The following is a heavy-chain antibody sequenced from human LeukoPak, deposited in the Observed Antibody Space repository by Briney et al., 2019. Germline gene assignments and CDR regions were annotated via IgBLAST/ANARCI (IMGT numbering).Heavy chain of an antibody. V-gene: IGHV3-23*01. CDR1: GFTFSSYA. J-gene: IGHJ6*02. CDR2: ISGSGGRT. D-gene: IGHD3-10*01. CDR3: AKKGESLDYYYMDV. Sequence: GGSLRLSCAASGFTFSSYAMSWVRQAPGKGLEWVSGISGSGGRTYYADSVKGRFTISRDNSKNTVHVQMNGLRAEDTAVYYCAKKGESLDYYYMDVWGQGTTVTVSS.